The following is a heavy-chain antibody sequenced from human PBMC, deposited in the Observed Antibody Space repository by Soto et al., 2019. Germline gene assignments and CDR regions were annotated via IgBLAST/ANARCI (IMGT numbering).Heavy chain of an antibody. CDR2: IIPIFGTA. D-gene: IGHD3-3*01. CDR3: ARGRGYDFWSGYYRWTFDY. CDR1: GGTFSSYA. Sequence: SVKVSCKASGGTFSSYAISWVRQAPGQGLEWMGGIIPIFGTAGYAQKFQGRVTITADDSTSTAYMELSSLRSEDTAVYYCARGRGYDFWSGYYRWTFDYWGQGTLVTVSS. J-gene: IGHJ4*02. V-gene: IGHV1-69*13.